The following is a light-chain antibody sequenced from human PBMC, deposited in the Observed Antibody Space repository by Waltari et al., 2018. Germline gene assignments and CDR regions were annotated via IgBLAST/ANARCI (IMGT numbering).Light chain of an antibody. Sequence: DIQMTQSHSTLSASVGDRVIFSCRASQSISKWLAWYQQKPGKVPNLLIYKASTLESGLPSRFSGSVSETEFSLTISSLQPEVFATYFCQQYNSYSLLSFGGGSKVEIK. CDR3: QQYNSYSLLS. J-gene: IGKJ4*01. V-gene: IGKV1-5*03. CDR1: QSISKW. CDR2: KAS.